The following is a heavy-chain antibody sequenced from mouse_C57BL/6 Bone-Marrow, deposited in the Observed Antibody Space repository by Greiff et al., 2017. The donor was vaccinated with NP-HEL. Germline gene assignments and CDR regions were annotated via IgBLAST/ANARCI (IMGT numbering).Heavy chain of an antibody. CDR1: GYSITSGYY. J-gene: IGHJ4*01. CDR3: ASPLYGSSSYAMDY. CDR2: ISYDGSN. D-gene: IGHD1-1*01. Sequence: EVQLQQSGPGLVKPSQSLSLTCSVTGYSITSGYYWNWIRQFPGNKLEWMGYISYDGSNNYNPSLKNRFSITRDTSKNQFFLKLNSVTTEDTATYYWASPLYGSSSYAMDYWGQGTSVTVAS. V-gene: IGHV3-6*01.